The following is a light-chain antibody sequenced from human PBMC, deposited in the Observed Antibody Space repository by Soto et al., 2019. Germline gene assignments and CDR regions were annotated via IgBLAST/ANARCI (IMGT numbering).Light chain of an antibody. CDR2: GAS. CDR1: QSVSSSW. V-gene: IGKV3-20*01. CDR3: QQYGSSPWT. J-gene: IGKJ1*01. Sequence: EIVLTQSPGTLSLSPGEIATLSCRASQSVSSSWLAWYQQKPGQAPRLLIYGASSRPTGIPDRFSGSGSGTDFTLTISRLEPEDSAVFYCQQYGSSPWTFVQGTKVEIK.